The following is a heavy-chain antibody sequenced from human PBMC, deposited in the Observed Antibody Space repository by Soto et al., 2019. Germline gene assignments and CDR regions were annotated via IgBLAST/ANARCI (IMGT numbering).Heavy chain of an antibody. CDR3: ARDLYYGTYGMDV. J-gene: IGHJ6*02. D-gene: IGHD3-10*01. CDR1: GGSISSGGYY. Sequence: KPSETLSLTCTVSGGSISSGGYYWSWIRQHPGKGLEWIGYIYYSGSTYYNPSLKSRVTISVDTSKNQFSLKLSSVTAADTAAYYCARDLYYGTYGMDVWGQGTTVTVS. V-gene: IGHV4-31*03. CDR2: IYYSGST.